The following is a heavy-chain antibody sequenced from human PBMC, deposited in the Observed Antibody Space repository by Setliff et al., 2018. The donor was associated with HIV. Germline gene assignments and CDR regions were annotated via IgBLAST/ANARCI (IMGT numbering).Heavy chain of an antibody. D-gene: IGHD6-13*01. CDR1: GYSISSGYY. CDR3: ARDIQAAGTGWFDP. CDR2: IYHSGST. Sequence: AETLSLTCAVSGYSISSGYYWGWIRQPPGKGLEWIGSIYHSGSTYYNPSLKSRVTIPLDTSKNQFSLKLSSVTAADTAVYYCARDIQAAGTGWFDPWGQGTLVTVSS. J-gene: IGHJ5*02. V-gene: IGHV4-38-2*02.